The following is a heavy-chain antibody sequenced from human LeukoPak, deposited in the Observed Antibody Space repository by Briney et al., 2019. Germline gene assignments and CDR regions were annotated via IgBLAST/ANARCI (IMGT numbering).Heavy chain of an antibody. V-gene: IGHV1-8*01. CDR1: RYTFTSYD. Sequence: ASVNVSCNASRYTFTSYDINWVRQATGQGLEWMGWMNPNSGNTGYAQKFQGRVTMTRNTSISTAYMELSSLRSEDTAVYYCARRWYYYGSGDAFDIWGQGTMVTVSS. J-gene: IGHJ3*02. CDR2: MNPNSGNT. D-gene: IGHD3-10*01. CDR3: ARRWYYYGSGDAFDI.